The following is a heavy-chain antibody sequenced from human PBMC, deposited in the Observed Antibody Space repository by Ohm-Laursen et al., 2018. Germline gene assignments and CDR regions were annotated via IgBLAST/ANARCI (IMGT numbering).Heavy chain of an antibody. CDR2: IKQDGSEK. CDR3: ARGAYAS. D-gene: IGHD3-16*01. J-gene: IGHJ5*02. Sequence: GSLRLSCTASGFSFSAYWMYWVRQAPGKGLEWVANIKQDGSEKYYVDSVKGRFTISRDNAKNSLYLQMNSLRADDTAVYYCARGAYASWGQGTLVTVSS. CDR1: GFSFSAYW. V-gene: IGHV3-7*01.